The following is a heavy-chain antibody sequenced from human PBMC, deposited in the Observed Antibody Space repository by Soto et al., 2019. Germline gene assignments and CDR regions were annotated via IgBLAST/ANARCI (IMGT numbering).Heavy chain of an antibody. V-gene: IGHV3-30*18. J-gene: IGHJ4*02. CDR2: ISYDGNNK. CDR1: GFTFSNYG. Sequence: PGGSLRLSCAASGFTFSNYGMHWVRQAPGKGLEWVAVISYDGNNKYYADSVKGRFTISRDNSKNTLYLQMNSLRAEDTAVYYCAKALRDYYDSSGYWRYFDFWGQGTLVTVSS. D-gene: IGHD3-22*01. CDR3: AKALRDYYDSSGYWRYFDF.